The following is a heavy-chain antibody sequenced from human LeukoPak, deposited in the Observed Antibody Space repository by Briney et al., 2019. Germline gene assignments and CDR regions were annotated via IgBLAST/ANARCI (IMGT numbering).Heavy chain of an antibody. CDR3: AKYDSSGYYDY. Sequence: PGGSLRLSCAASGFTFSDYYMSWIRQAPGKGLEWVSYISSSGSTIYYADSVKGRFTISRDNAKNSLYLQINSLRAEDTAVYYCAKYDSSGYYDYWGQGTLVTVSS. V-gene: IGHV3-11*04. J-gene: IGHJ4*02. CDR2: ISSSGSTI. CDR1: GFTFSDYY. D-gene: IGHD3-22*01.